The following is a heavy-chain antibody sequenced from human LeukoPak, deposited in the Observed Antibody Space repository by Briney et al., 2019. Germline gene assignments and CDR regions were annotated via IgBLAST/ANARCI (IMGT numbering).Heavy chain of an antibody. CDR2: IYYSGST. CDR3: ARGAPYGAMGPYFDY. J-gene: IGHJ4*02. V-gene: IGHV4-39*07. D-gene: IGHD2-2*01. Sequence: SETLSLTCTVSGGSISSSSYYWGWIRQPPGKGLEWIGSIYYSGSTYYNPSLKSRVTISVDTSKNQFSLKLSSVTAADTAVYYCARGAPYGAMGPYFDYWGQGTLVTVSS. CDR1: GGSISSSSYY.